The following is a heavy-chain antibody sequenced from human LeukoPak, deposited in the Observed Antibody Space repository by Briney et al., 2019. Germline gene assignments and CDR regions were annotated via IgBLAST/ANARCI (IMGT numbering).Heavy chain of an antibody. D-gene: IGHD1-26*01. CDR3: ARVRGESIVGATITDYYYYYMDV. V-gene: IGHV1-24*01. CDR1: GYTFIELS. Sequence: ASVKVSCKVSGYTFIELSMHWVRQAPGKGLEWMGGFDPEEGEAIYAQKFQGRVTITGNTSISTAYMELSSLRSEDTAVYYCARVRGESIVGATITDYYYYYMDVWGKGTTVTVSS. CDR2: FDPEEGEA. J-gene: IGHJ6*03.